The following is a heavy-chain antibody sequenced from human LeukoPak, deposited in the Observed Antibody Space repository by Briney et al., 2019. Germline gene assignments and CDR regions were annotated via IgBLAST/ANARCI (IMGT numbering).Heavy chain of an antibody. J-gene: IGHJ4*02. D-gene: IGHD3-22*01. CDR2: INPNSGGT. CDR3: ARDMYYDSSGYSDSHLGSDY. CDR1: GYTFTGYY. V-gene: IGHV1-2*06. Sequence: GASVKVSCKASGYTFTGYYMHWVRQAPGQGLEWMGRINPNSGGTNYAQKFQGRVTMTRDTSISTAYMELSRLRSDDTAVYYCARDMYYDSSGYSDSHLGSDYWGQGTLVTVSS.